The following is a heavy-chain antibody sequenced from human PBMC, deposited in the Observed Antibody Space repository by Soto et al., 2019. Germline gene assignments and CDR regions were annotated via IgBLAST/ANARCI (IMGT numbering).Heavy chain of an antibody. D-gene: IGHD3-10*01. CDR1: GGSFSSYA. J-gene: IGHJ4*02. CDR2: INYSGSS. CDR3: ARHEYYYGSGSSGFDY. V-gene: IGHV4-59*08. Sequence: SGTLSLSCAASGGSFSSYAWSWVRQPPGKGLEWIWSINYSGSSTYNPSSKSRGTTSEDTSKNQFSLKLSSVTAADTAVYYWARHEYYYGSGSSGFDYWGQGTLVTVSS.